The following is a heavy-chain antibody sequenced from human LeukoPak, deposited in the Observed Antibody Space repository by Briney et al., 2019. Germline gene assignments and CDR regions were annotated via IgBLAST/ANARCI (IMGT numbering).Heavy chain of an antibody. J-gene: IGHJ4*02. Sequence: ASVKVSRKASGYTFTSYGISWVRQAPGQGLEWMGWISAYNGNTNYAQKYQGRVTMTTDTSTSTAYMELRSLRSDDTAIYYCARWEYCSSSSCYDESETFDYWGQGTLVTVSS. CDR3: ARWEYCSSSSCYDESETFDY. CDR1: GYTFTSYG. D-gene: IGHD2-2*01. V-gene: IGHV1-18*01. CDR2: ISAYNGNT.